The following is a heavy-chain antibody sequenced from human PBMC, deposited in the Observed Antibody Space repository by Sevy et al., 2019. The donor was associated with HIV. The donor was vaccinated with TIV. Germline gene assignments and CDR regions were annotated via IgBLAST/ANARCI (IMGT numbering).Heavy chain of an antibody. Sequence: SETLSLTCTVSGGSISSYYWSWIQQPAGKGLEWIGRIYTSGSTNYNPSLKSRVTMSVDTSKNQFSLKLSSVTAADTAVYYCARVSKTDYDYVWGSYHYFDYWGQGTLVTVSS. CDR1: GGSISSYY. D-gene: IGHD3-16*02. CDR2: IYTSGST. J-gene: IGHJ4*02. CDR3: ARVSKTDYDYVWGSYHYFDY. V-gene: IGHV4-4*07.